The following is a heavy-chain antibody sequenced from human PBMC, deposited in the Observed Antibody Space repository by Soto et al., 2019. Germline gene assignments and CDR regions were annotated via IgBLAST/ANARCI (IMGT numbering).Heavy chain of an antibody. J-gene: IGHJ6*02. CDR1: GFTFSSYW. D-gene: IGHD6-13*01. Sequence: EVQLVESGGGLVQPGGSLRLSCVDSGFTFSSYWMSWVRQAPVKGLEWVGNIKQDGSEENYVDSLKGRFTISRDNAKNSMYLQMNSLRAEDTAVYYCASIAATGRGWDVWGQGTTVVVSS. CDR2: IKQDGSEE. V-gene: IGHV3-7*01. CDR3: ASIAATGRGWDV.